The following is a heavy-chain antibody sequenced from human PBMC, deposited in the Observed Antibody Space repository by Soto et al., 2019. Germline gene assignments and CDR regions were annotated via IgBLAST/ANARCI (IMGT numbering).Heavy chain of an antibody. D-gene: IGHD3-16*01. CDR1: GFTFIDFY. Sequence: GGSLRLCCAASGFTFIDFYMTWIRQAPGKGLEWVSSISSSSGYADYEDSVKGRFTISRDNARNSLSLHMNSLRAEDTAVYYCARHRFGQLSAFDYWGQGNVVTVSS. CDR3: ARHRFGQLSAFDY. V-gene: IGHV3-11*06. CDR2: ISSSSGYA. J-gene: IGHJ4*02.